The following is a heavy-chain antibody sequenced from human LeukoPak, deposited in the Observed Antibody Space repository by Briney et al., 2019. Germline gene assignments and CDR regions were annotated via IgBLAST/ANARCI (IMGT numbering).Heavy chain of an antibody. CDR3: AKGYYDILTGYPRRTGWFDP. D-gene: IGHD3-9*01. J-gene: IGHJ5*02. CDR1: GFTFSSYA. Sequence: GGSLRLSCAASGFTFSSYAMSWVRQAPGKGLEWVSAISGSGGSTYYADSVKGRFTISRDNSKNTLYLQMNSLRAEDTAVYYCAKGYYDILTGYPRRTGWFDPWGQGTLVTVSS. CDR2: ISGSGGST. V-gene: IGHV3-23*01.